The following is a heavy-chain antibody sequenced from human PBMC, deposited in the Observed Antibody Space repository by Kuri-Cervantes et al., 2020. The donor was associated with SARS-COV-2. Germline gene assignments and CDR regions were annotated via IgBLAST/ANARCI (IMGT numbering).Heavy chain of an antibody. CDR2: ISSSSSYI. V-gene: IGHV3-21*01. D-gene: IGHD1-20*01. Sequence: GGSLRLSCAASGFTFSSYSMNWVRQAPGKGLEWVSSISSSSSYIYYADSVKGRFTISRDNSKNTLYLQMNSLRAEDTAVYYCARDIYNWNDERGYYYYGMDVWGQGTTVTVSS. CDR3: ARDIYNWNDERGYYYYGMDV. CDR1: GFTFSSYS. J-gene: IGHJ6*02.